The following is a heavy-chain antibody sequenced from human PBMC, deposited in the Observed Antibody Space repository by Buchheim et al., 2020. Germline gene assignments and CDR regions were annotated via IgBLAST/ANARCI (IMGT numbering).Heavy chain of an antibody. CDR2: ISYDGSNK. CDR1: GFTFSSYG. CDR3: TKDRSGLGAYYYGMDV. V-gene: IGHV3-30*18. J-gene: IGHJ6*02. D-gene: IGHD3-16*01. Sequence: QVQLVESGGGVVQPRRSLRLSCAASGFTFSSYGMHWVRQAPGKGLEWVAVISYDGSNKYYADSVKGRFTISRDNSKNTLYLQMNSLRAEDTAVYYCTKDRSGLGAYYYGMDVWGQGTT.